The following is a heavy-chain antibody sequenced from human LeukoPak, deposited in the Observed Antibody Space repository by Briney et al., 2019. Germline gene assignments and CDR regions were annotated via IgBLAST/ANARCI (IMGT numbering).Heavy chain of an antibody. Sequence: ASVKVSCKASGGTLSSYAISWVRQAPGQGLEWMGGIIPIFGTANYAQKFQGRVTITTDESTSTAYMELRSLRSEDTAVYYCARDTDYGSGSYYGYWGQGTLVTVSS. J-gene: IGHJ4*02. CDR1: GGTLSSYA. CDR2: IIPIFGTA. CDR3: ARDTDYGSGSYYGY. D-gene: IGHD3-10*01. V-gene: IGHV1-69*05.